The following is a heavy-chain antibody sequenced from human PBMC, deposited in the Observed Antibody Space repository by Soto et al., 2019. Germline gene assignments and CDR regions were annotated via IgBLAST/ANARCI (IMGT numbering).Heavy chain of an antibody. J-gene: IGHJ5*02. CDR3: ARQSEGYCSSTSCYGWFDP. Sequence: SETLSLTCTVSGGSISSSSYYWGWIRQPPGKGLEWIGSIYYSGSTYYNPSLKSRVTISVDTSKNQFSLKLSSVTAADTAVYYCARQSEGYCSSTSCYGWFDPWGQGTLVTVSS. V-gene: IGHV4-39*01. D-gene: IGHD2-2*01. CDR1: GGSISSSSYY. CDR2: IYYSGST.